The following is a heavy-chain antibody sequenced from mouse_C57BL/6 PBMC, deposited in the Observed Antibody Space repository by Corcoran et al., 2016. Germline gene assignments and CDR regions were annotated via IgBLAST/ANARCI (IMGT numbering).Heavy chain of an antibody. CDR3: ARGGYYLYAMDY. J-gene: IGHJ4*01. V-gene: IGHV1-26*01. D-gene: IGHD2-3*01. Sequence: EVQLQQSGPELVKPGASVKISCKASGYTFTDYYMNWVKQSHGKSLEWIGDINPNNGVTSYNQKFKGKATLTVDKSSSTAYMELRSLTSEDSAVYYCARGGYYLYAMDYWGQGTSVTVSS. CDR1: GYTFTDYY. CDR2: INPNNGVT.